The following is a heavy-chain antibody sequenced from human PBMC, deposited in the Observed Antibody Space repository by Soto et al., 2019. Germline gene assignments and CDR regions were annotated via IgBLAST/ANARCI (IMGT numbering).Heavy chain of an antibody. CDR3: ARDGAWRGFDV. CDR1: GDSISSGGYS. D-gene: IGHD1-26*01. V-gene: IGHV4-30-2*01. Sequence: SETLSLTCTVSGDSISSGGYSGSWIRQPPGKGLEGVGYIDRSGSTYYNPSLQSRVTISVDRSSHQFSLSLTSVTAADTAFYNCARDGAWRGFDVWGQGTTVTVSS. CDR2: IDRSGST. J-gene: IGHJ6*02.